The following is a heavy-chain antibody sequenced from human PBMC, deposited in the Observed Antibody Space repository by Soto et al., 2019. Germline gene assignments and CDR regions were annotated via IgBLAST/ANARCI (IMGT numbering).Heavy chain of an antibody. CDR2: IYYSGST. V-gene: IGHV4-31*03. J-gene: IGHJ3*02. CDR3: ARVGYYDVSGYNTFNI. Sequence: QVQLQESGPGLVKPSQTLSLTCTVSGGSISSGGYYWSWIRQHPGKGLEWIGYIYYSGSTYYNPSIKSRVTISVDTSKNQFSLKLSSVTAADTAVYYCARVGYYDVSGYNTFNIWGQGTMVTVSS. CDR1: GGSISSGGYY. D-gene: IGHD3-22*01.